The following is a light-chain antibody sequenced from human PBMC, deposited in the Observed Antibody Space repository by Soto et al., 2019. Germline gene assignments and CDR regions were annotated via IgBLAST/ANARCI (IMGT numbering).Light chain of an antibody. CDR3: CSYAGSSTLV. V-gene: IGLV2-23*02. J-gene: IGLJ1*01. CDR1: SSDVGSYNL. CDR2: EVS. Sequence: QSVLTQPASVSGSPGQSITISCTGTSSDVGSYNLVSWYQHHPGKAPKLMIYEVSKRPSGVSNRFSGSKSGNTASLTISGLQAVDEADYYCCSYAGSSTLVFGTGTKVTVL.